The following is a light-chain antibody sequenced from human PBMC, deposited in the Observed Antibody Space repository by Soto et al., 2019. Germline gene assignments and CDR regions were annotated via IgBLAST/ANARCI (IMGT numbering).Light chain of an antibody. CDR3: QQYNNWPPWT. CDR2: DAS. Sequence: ILMTQSPATLSVSPGERATLSCRASQSVSNNLAWYQQKPGQAPRLLIYDASTRATGIPARFSGSGSGTEFTLTISGLPSEDFAVYSCQQYNNWPPWTFGQGTKVEIK. V-gene: IGKV3-15*01. J-gene: IGKJ1*01. CDR1: QSVSNN.